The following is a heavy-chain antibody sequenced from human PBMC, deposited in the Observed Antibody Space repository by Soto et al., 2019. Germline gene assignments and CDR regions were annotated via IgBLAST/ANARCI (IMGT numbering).Heavy chain of an antibody. J-gene: IGHJ4*02. Sequence: EVKLVESGGDLVQPGGSLRLSCTASGFDFSGSAMNWFRQTPGKGLEWVADITGSGGAVFYADSVKGRFSISRDNAKNSLFLEMNTLTAEDAGVYYCSKVAPFILGSPIWGQGTLVTVSS. CDR2: ITGSGGAV. CDR3: SKVAPFILGSPI. D-gene: IGHD2-21*01. CDR1: GFDFSGSA. V-gene: IGHV3-48*03.